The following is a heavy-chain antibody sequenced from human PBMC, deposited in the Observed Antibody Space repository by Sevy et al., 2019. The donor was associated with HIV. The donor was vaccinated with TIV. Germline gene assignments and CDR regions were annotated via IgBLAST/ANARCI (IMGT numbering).Heavy chain of an antibody. J-gene: IGHJ4*02. D-gene: IGHD2-15*01. Sequence: ASVKVSCKTSGYTFTSYRITWVRQAPGQGLEWMGWISAHNGDTNYAQELQGRVTMISETSTSTAYMVLRSLRSDDTAIYYCARAYCSGGSCYSLAYWGQGTLVTVSS. CDR1: GYTFTSYR. V-gene: IGHV1-18*01. CDR2: ISAHNGDT. CDR3: ARAYCSGGSCYSLAY.